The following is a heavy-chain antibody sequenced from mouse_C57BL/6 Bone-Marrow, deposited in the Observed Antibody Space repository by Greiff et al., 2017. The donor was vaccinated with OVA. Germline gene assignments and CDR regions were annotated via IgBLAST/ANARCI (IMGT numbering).Heavy chain of an antibody. CDR2: IRLKSDNYAT. Sequence: EVQLVESGGGLVQPGGSMKLSCVASGFTFSNYWMNWVRQSPGKGLEWVAQIRLKSDNYATHYAESGKGRFTIYRADSKSSDYLQMNNLRAEDTGIYYCTDDYDGTWFAYWGQGTLVTVSA. V-gene: IGHV6-3*01. D-gene: IGHD2-4*01. J-gene: IGHJ3*01. CDR1: GFTFSNYW. CDR3: TDDYDGTWFAY.